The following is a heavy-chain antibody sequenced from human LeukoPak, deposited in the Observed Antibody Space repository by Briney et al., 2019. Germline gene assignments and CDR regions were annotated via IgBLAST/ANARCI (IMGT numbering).Heavy chain of an antibody. D-gene: IGHD2-21*02. CDR3: ARDSRHCGGDCYSEAIDY. Sequence: GGSLRLSCAASGFRSTSYGMHWVRQAPGKGLEWVALIWNDGSNKYYEDSVKGRFTISRDNPKNTLYLQMDSLRAEDTAVYYCARDSRHCGGDCYSEAIDYWGQGTLVTVSS. V-gene: IGHV3-33*01. CDR2: IWNDGSNK. J-gene: IGHJ4*02. CDR1: GFRSTSYG.